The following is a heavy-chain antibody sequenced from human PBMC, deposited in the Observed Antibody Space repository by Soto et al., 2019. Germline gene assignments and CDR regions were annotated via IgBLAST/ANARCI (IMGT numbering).Heavy chain of an antibody. CDR2: IWYDGSNK. Sequence: GGSLRLSCASSGFPFSSYGMHWVRQAPGKGLEWVAVIWYDGSNKYYADSVKGRFTISRDNSKNTLYLQMNSLRAEDTAVYYCARGRVAAAYAFDIWGQGTMVTVS. CDR1: GFPFSSYG. V-gene: IGHV3-33*01. CDR3: ARGRVAAAYAFDI. D-gene: IGHD2-2*01. J-gene: IGHJ3*02.